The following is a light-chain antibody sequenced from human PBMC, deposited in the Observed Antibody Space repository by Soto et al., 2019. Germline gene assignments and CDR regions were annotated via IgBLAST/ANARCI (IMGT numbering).Light chain of an antibody. CDR2: GAS. CDR1: QSISDT. CDR3: QQYDNWPWT. Sequence: MTQSPSTLPASVGDRVTITCRASQSISDTLAWYQQKPGQAPRLLIYGASRRATGFPARFSGSGSGTDFTLTISSLQSEDFAVYYCQQYDNWPWTFGQGTKVEI. J-gene: IGKJ1*01. V-gene: IGKV3-15*01.